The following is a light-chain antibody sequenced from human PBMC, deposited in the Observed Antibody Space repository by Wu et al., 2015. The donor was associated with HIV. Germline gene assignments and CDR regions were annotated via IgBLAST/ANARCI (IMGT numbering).Light chain of an antibody. Sequence: EIVLTQSPATLSLSPGERATLSCRASQSVSSYLAWYQQKPGQAPRLLIYDASNRATGIPARFSGSGSGTDFTLTISSLEPEDFAVYYCQQYYNWPWGFGPGDQSGQQT. CDR3: QQYYNWPWG. J-gene: IGKJ3*01. CDR1: QSVSSY. CDR2: DAS. V-gene: IGKV3-11*01.